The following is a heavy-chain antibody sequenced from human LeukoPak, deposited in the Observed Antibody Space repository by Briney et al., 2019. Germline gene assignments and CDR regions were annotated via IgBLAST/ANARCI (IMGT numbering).Heavy chain of an antibody. CDR1: GYTFTSYG. V-gene: IGHV1-18*01. J-gene: IGHJ6*02. CDR3: AREGWDIVATITYYYYYGMDV. D-gene: IGHD5-12*01. Sequence: ASVKVSFKASGYTFTSYGISWVRQAPGQGLEWMGCISAYNGNTNYAQKLQGRVTMTTDTSTSTAYMELRSLRSDDTAVYYCAREGWDIVATITYYYYYGMDVWGQGTTVTVSS. CDR2: ISAYNGNT.